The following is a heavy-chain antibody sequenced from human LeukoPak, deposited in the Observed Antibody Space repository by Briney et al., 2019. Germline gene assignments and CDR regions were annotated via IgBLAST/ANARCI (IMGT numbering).Heavy chain of an antibody. CDR1: GGSISSYY. J-gene: IGHJ4*02. Sequence: PSETLSLTCTVSGGSISSYYWSWIRQPPGKGLEWIGYISYSGSTNYNPSLKSRVTISVDTSKNQFSLKLSSATAADTAVYYCASGQQLGPYYFDYWGQGTLVTVSS. V-gene: IGHV4-59*01. CDR3: ASGQQLGPYYFDY. D-gene: IGHD6-13*01. CDR2: ISYSGST.